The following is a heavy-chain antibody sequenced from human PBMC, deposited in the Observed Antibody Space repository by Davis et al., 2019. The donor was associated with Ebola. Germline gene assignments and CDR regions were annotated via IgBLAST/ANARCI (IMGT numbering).Heavy chain of an antibody. CDR1: GLTFSTYG. J-gene: IGHJ4*02. CDR3: VQGTTSCHV. V-gene: IGHV3-33*01. D-gene: IGHD2-2*01. Sequence: PGGSLRLSCTASGLTFSTYGMHWVRQAPGKGLEWVAVIWYDGSNKYYADSVKGRFTISRDNSKNMLYLQMNSLRVEDTALYYCVQGTTSCHVWGQGTLVTVSS. CDR2: IWYDGSNK.